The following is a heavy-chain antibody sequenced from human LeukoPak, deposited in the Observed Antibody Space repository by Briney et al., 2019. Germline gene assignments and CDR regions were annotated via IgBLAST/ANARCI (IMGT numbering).Heavy chain of an antibody. CDR1: GESMIGHY. D-gene: IGHD3-10*01. V-gene: IGHV4-34*01. Sequence: SETLSLTCAVYGESMIGHYWTWIRQPPGKRLEWIGEIHHSGGTNSNPSLKNRLTMSIDMSKDQFSLKLKSVTAADTAVYYCARATASGSGRAYDHWAQGNLVPVSS. CDR2: IHHSGGT. J-gene: IGHJ4*02. CDR3: ARATASGSGRAYDH.